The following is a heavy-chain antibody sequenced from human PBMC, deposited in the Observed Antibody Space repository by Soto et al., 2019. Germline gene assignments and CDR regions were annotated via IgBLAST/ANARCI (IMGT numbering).Heavy chain of an antibody. J-gene: IGHJ3*02. CDR2: INSDGSST. V-gene: IGHV3-74*01. CDR3: ATPIIEFWSGYYDAFDI. Sequence: EVQLVESGGGLVQPGGSLRLSCAASGFTFSSYWMHWVRQAPGKGLVWVSRINSDGSSTSYADSVKGRFTISRDNAKNTLYQQMNSLRAEDTAVYYCATPIIEFWSGYYDAFDIWGQGTMVTVSS. CDR1: GFTFSSYW. D-gene: IGHD3-3*01.